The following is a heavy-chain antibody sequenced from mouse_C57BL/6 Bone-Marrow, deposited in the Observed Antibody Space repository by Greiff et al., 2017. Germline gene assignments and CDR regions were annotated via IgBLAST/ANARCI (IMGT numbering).Heavy chain of an antibody. D-gene: IGHD2-4*01. Sequence: ESGAELARPGASVKLSCKASGYTFTSYGISWVTQSTGQGLEWIGEIYPRSGNTYYNEKFKGKATLTADKSSSTAYMELRSLTSEDSAVYFCARCIYYDYDYDYWGQGTTLTVSS. CDR1: GYTFTSYG. CDR3: ARCIYYDYDYDY. V-gene: IGHV1-81*01. J-gene: IGHJ2*01. CDR2: IYPRSGNT.